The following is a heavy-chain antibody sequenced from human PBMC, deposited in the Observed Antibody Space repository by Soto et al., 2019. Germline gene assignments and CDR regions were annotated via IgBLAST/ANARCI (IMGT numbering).Heavy chain of an antibody. CDR2: IYNSGST. D-gene: IGHD3-16*01. CDR3: ARDIGGYGY. J-gene: IGHJ4*02. CDR1: GDSISNGGYY. Sequence: SETLSLTCTVSGDSISNGGYYWNWIRQHPGKGLEWIGSIYNSGSTYDNSSLKSRITISVDTSKNQFSLKLKSVTIADTAVYYCARDIGGYGYWGQGTLVTVSS. V-gene: IGHV4-31*02.